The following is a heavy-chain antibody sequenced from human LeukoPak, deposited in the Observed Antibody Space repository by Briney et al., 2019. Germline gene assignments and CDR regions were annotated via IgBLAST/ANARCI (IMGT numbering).Heavy chain of an antibody. D-gene: IGHD6-19*01. CDR2: FDPEDGET. CDR1: GYTFTGYY. Sequence: ASVKVSCKASGYTFTGYYMHWVRQAPGKGLEWMGGFDPEDGETIYAQKFQGRVTMTEDTSTDTAYMELSSLRSEDTAVYYCATDPIKQWLVPGDYWGQGTLVTVSS. J-gene: IGHJ4*02. CDR3: ATDPIKQWLVPGDY. V-gene: IGHV1-24*01.